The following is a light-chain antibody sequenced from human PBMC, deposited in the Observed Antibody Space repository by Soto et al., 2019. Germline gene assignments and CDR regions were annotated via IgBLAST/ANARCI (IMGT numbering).Light chain of an antibody. V-gene: IGKV3-20*01. CDR2: GAS. CDR3: LQYASEPLT. CDR1: QSVAKNY. J-gene: IGKJ4*01. Sequence: ETVLTQSPGTLSLSPGERATLSCRASQSVAKNYLAWYQHNPGQGPRLLISGASSRATGIPDRFSGSGSGTDFTLTISRLQPEDFAVYYCLQYASEPLTFGGGTKVEI.